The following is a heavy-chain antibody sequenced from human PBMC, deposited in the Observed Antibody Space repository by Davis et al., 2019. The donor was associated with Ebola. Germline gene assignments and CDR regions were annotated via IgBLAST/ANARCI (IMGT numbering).Heavy chain of an antibody. V-gene: IGHV3-23*01. CDR2: ISGGGGST. D-gene: IGHD5/OR15-5a*01. CDR1: GFTFTNYA. CDR3: AKDAVVSTHYFDC. Sequence: GESLKISCAASGFTFTNYAMNWVRQAPGKGLEWVSAISGGGGSTYYADSVKGRFTISRDISKNTLYLQMNSLRAEDTAVYYCAKDAVVSTHYFDCWGQGTLVTVPS. J-gene: IGHJ4*02.